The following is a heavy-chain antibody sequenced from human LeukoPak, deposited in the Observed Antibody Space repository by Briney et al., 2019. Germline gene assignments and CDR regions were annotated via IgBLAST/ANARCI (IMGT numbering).Heavy chain of an antibody. CDR2: INPSSGST. D-gene: IGHD1-1*01. Sequence: ASVKVSCKASGYTFSSYYIHWVRQAPGQGLDWMGIINPSSGSTTYAQKFQGRVTMTRDTSTSTVYMELSSLRSEDTAVYLCANERNGLDVWGQGTRVTVSS. J-gene: IGHJ6*02. CDR1: GYTFSSYY. V-gene: IGHV1-46*01. CDR3: ANERNGLDV.